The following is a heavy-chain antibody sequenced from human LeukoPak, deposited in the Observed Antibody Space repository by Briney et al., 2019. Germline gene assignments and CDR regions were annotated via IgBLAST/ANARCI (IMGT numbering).Heavy chain of an antibody. Sequence: GSLRLSCAASGFTFSSYAMHWVRQAPGKGLEWVAVISYDGSNKYYADSVKGRFTISRDNSKNTLYLQMNGLRAEDTAVYYCARLVGATTVYWGQGTLVTVSS. D-gene: IGHD1-26*01. CDR2: ISYDGSNK. CDR1: GFTFSSYA. V-gene: IGHV3-30-3*01. CDR3: ARLVGATTVY. J-gene: IGHJ4*02.